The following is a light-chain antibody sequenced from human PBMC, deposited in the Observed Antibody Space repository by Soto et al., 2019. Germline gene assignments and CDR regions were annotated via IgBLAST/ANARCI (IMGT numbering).Light chain of an antibody. CDR2: KAS. J-gene: IGKJ1*01. CDR3: QQYNSYPWT. Sequence: DIQMTQSPSTLSASVGDRVTITCRASQSITSWLAWYQQIPGKAPKLLIYKASSLESGVPSRFSGSGSGTEFTLTVSSLQPDDFATYYCQQYNSYPWTFDQGTKVEIK. V-gene: IGKV1-5*03. CDR1: QSITSW.